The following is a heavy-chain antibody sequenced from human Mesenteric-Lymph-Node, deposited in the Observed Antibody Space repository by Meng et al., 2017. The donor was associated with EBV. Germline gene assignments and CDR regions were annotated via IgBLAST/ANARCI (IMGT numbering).Heavy chain of an antibody. CDR2: IHYSGDT. J-gene: IGHJ4*02. Sequence: QVQLQESGPGLVKPSQTVSLTCAASGGSIAGGSYWSWVRQPPGKGLEWIAFIHYSGDTYYNPSLKSRLTISVDTSKDQFSLRLRSVTAADTAVYYCARRSGSYYGYFDYWGQGTLVTVSS. CDR3: ARRSGSYYGYFDY. CDR1: GGSIAGGSY. V-gene: IGHV4-30-4*01. D-gene: IGHD1-26*01.